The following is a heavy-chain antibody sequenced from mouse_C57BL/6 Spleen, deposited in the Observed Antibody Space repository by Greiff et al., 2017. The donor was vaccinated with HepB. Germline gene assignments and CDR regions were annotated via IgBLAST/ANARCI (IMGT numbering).Heavy chain of an antibody. CDR1: GYTFTSYW. D-gene: IGHD1-1*01. CDR3: ARSVYYYGSRPFDY. CDR2: IDPSDSYT. Sequence: VQLQQPGAELVKPGASVKLSCKASGYTFTSYWMQWVKQRPGQGLEWIGEIDPSDSYTNYNQKFKGKATLTVDTSSSTSYMQLSSLTSEDSAVYYCARSVYYYGSRPFDYWGQGTTLTVSS. J-gene: IGHJ2*01. V-gene: IGHV1-50*01.